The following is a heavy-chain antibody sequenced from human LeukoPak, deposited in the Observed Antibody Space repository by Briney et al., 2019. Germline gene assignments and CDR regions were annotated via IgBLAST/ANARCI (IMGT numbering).Heavy chain of an antibody. J-gene: IGHJ4*02. CDR2: IKQDGSEK. V-gene: IGHV3-7*01. CDR3: ARXYSGYYNYFGY. D-gene: IGHD5-12*01. CDR1: GFTFSSYW. Sequence: GGSLRLSCAASGFTFSSYWMSWVRQAPGKGLEWVANIKQDGSEKYYVDSVKGRFTISRDNAKNSLYLQMNRLRAEDTAVYYXARXYSGYYNYFGYWGQGTXVTVSX.